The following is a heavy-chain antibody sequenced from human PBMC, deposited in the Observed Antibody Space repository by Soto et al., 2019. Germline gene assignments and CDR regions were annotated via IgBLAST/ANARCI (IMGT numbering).Heavy chain of an antibody. D-gene: IGHD2-2*01. Sequence: ASVKVSCKASGYTFTSYGISCVRQAPGQGLEWMGWISAYNGNTNYAQKLQGRVTMTTDTSTSTAYMELRSLRSDDTAVYYCARDIVVVPAAAGVQFDYWGQGTLVTVSS. CDR3: ARDIVVVPAAAGVQFDY. J-gene: IGHJ4*02. CDR1: GYTFTSYG. CDR2: ISAYNGNT. V-gene: IGHV1-18*01.